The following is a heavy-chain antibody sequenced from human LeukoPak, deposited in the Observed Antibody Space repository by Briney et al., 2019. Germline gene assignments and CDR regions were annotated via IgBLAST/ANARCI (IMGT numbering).Heavy chain of an antibody. V-gene: IGHV3-11*04. CDR1: GFTFSDYF. J-gene: IGHJ4*02. D-gene: IGHD6-13*01. CDR3: ARVEYSSSWQIVYYFDY. CDR2: ISSSGSTI. Sequence: GGSLRLSCADSGFTFSDYFMSWIRQAPGKGLEWVSYISSSGSTIYYADSVKGRFTISRDNAKNSLYLQMNSLTAEDTAVYYCARVEYSSSWQIVYYFDYWGQGTLVTVSS.